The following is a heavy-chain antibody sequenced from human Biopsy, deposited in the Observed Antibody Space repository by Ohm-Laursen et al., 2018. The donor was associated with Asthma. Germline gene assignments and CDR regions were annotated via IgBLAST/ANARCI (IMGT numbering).Heavy chain of an antibody. Sequence: GASVKVSCKASGGSFSNFAFSWVRQAPGHGLEWMGTILTNFDITSYAEKFQGRVTITADKSTSTTYMELSRLRSEDTAVYYCARSYDTDSYPVLVLDYWGQGTLVTVSS. CDR3: ARSYDTDSYPVLVLDY. CDR2: ILTNFDIT. V-gene: IGHV1-69*04. CDR1: GGSFSNFA. J-gene: IGHJ4*02. D-gene: IGHD3-22*01.